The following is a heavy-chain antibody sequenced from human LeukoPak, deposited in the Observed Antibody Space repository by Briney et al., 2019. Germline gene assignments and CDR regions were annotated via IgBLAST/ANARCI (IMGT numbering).Heavy chain of an antibody. CDR1: GFTFSSYA. CDR3: ARGGYGDPRPYYYGMDV. J-gene: IGHJ6*02. V-gene: IGHV3-30-3*01. CDR2: ISYDGSDK. D-gene: IGHD4-17*01. Sequence: PGRSLRLSCAASGFTFSSYAMHWVRQAPGKGLEWVAVISYDGSDKYYADSVKGRFTISRDNSKNTLYLQMNSLRAEDTAVYYCARGGYGDPRPYYYGMDVWGQGTTVTVSS.